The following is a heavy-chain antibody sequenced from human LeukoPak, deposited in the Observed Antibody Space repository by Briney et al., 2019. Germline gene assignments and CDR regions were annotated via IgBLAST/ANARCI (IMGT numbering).Heavy chain of an antibody. CDR1: GNYW. CDR2: INSDGSWT. CDR3: VSFYETY. D-gene: IGHD2/OR15-2a*01. V-gene: IGHV3-74*01. J-gene: IGHJ4*02. Sequence: GGSLRLSCAASGNYWMHWVRQAPGRGLVWVSHINSDGSWTSYADSEKGRFTISKDNAKNTVYLQMNSLRAEDTAVYYCVSFYETYWGRGTLVTVSS.